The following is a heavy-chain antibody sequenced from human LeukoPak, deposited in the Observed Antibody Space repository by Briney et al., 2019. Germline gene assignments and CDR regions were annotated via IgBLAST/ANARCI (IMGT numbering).Heavy chain of an antibody. J-gene: IGHJ6*03. D-gene: IGHD2-2*01. Sequence: KPSETLSLTCTVSGGSISSDYWSCSRQPAGKGLEWIGHIYTSGSTNYNPSLTGRVTMSLDTSKNQFSLKLTSVTAADTAVYYCARVGLSSRGYYYYMDVWGRGTTVTVSS. V-gene: IGHV4-4*07. CDR2: IYTSGST. CDR1: GGSISSDY. CDR3: ARVGLSSRGYYYYMDV.